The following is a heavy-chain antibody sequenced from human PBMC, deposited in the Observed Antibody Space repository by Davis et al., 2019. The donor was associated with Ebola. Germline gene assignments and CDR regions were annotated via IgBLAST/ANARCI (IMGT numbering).Heavy chain of an antibody. Sequence: GESLKISCAASEYSLRNYGMHWVRQAPGKGLEWVALMWYDGSRQYYADSVKGRFTISRDNAKNSLYLQMNSLRAEDTAVYYCARDRPLDFFFGDYYGMDVWGQGTTVTVSS. J-gene: IGHJ6*02. CDR2: MWYDGSRQ. CDR1: EYSLRNYG. D-gene: IGHD3-16*01. CDR3: ARDRPLDFFFGDYYGMDV. V-gene: IGHV3-33*01.